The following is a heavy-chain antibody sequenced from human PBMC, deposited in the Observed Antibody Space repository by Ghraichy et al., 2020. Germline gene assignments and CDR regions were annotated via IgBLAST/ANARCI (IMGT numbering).Heavy chain of an antibody. CDR2: MTSSGRTK. CDR1: GFTFSSYS. V-gene: IGHV3-48*02. J-gene: IGHJ6*02. CDR3: ARGSKVVRFYYYDGMDV. D-gene: IGHD4-23*01. Sequence: GGSLRPSCVGSGFTFSSYSMNWVRQSPGKGLEWVSYMTSSGRTKSYADSVKGRFTISRDNAQNSLFLQMNSLRDEDTAVYYCARGSKVVRFYYYDGMDVWGQGTTVTVSS.